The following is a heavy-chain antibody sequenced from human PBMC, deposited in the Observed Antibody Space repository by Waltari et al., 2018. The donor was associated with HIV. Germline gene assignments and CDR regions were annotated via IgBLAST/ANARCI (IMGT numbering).Heavy chain of an antibody. V-gene: IGHV3-72*01. CDR3: ASSLNYYSD. CDR1: GFTLSYHN. D-gene: IGHD3-10*01. J-gene: IGHJ4*02. CDR2: SRVKRDRYRT. Sequence: SEGSLRPSCAASGFTLSYHNMEWFRQDPGKGLEWLGSSRVKRDRYRTDYAASVKGRFTISRDDSRNSLYLQMNSLRTQDTAIYYCASSLNYYSDWGQGTLLTVSA.